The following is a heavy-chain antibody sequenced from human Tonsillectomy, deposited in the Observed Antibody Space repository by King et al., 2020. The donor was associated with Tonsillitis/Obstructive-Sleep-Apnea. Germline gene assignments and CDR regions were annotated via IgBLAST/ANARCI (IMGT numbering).Heavy chain of an antibody. D-gene: IGHD3-10*01. Sequence: VQLQESGPGLVKPSETLSLTCTVSGGSISSYYWSWIRQPPGKGLEWVGNIYYSGSTNYNPSLKSRVTISVDTSKNQFSLKLSSVTAADTAVYYCARHAHIGSWNYYTESGYNYGMDGWGQGTTVTV. J-gene: IGHJ6*02. CDR3: ARHAHIGSWNYYTESGYNYGMDG. CDR1: GGSISSYY. V-gene: IGHV4-59*01. CDR2: IYYSGST.